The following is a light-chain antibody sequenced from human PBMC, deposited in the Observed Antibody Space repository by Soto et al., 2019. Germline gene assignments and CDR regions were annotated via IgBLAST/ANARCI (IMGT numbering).Light chain of an antibody. V-gene: IGLV2-14*01. J-gene: IGLJ1*01. CDR1: SNDVGGYNY. CDR2: EVN. CDR3: SLYISGSTYV. Sequence: QSALTQPASVSGSPGQSITISCTGSSNDVGGYNYVSWYQQHPGQAPKLIIYEVNTRPSGVPDRFSGSKSGSTASLTISGLQAEDEADYYCSLYISGSTYVFGTGTKLTVL.